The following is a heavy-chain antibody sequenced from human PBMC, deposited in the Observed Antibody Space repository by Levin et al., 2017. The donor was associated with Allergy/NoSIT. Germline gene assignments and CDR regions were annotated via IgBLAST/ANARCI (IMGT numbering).Heavy chain of an antibody. Sequence: GESLKISCAASGFTFRNYWMHWVRQVPGKGPVWVSHINPDGTDTAYADSVKGRFTISRDNARNTLYLQMSSLRGEDTAVYYCAGVQGVGQPFDYWGQEKLVTVSS. V-gene: IGHV3-74*01. J-gene: IGHJ4*02. CDR2: INPDGTDT. CDR1: GFTFRNYW. CDR3: AGVQGVGQPFDY. D-gene: IGHD2/OR15-2a*01.